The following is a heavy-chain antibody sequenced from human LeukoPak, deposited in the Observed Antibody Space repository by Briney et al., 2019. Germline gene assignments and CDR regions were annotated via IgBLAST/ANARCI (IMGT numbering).Heavy chain of an antibody. J-gene: IGHJ5*02. CDR3: ARDRGLHWFDP. CDR2: IKQDGSEK. V-gene: IGHV3-7*03. Sequence: GGSLRLSCAASGFTFSSDWMSWVRQAPGKGLEWVANIKQDGSEKYYVDSVKGRFTISRDNAKSSLYLQMNSLRAEDTAVYYCARDRGLHWFDPWGQGTLVTVSS. D-gene: IGHD4-11*01. CDR1: GFTFSSDW.